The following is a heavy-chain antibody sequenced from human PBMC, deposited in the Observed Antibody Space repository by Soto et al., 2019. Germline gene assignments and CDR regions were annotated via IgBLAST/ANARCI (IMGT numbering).Heavy chain of an antibody. Sequence: QVQLVESGGGVVQPGRSLRLSCAASVFTFSSYGMHWVRQAPGKGLEWVAVIWYDGSNKYYADSVKGRFTISRDNSKNTLYLQMNSLRAEDTAVYYCARVGTLGDYGDLPFYYYYMDVWGKGTTVTVSS. D-gene: IGHD4-17*01. J-gene: IGHJ6*03. V-gene: IGHV3-33*01. CDR1: VFTFSSYG. CDR3: ARVGTLGDYGDLPFYYYYMDV. CDR2: IWYDGSNK.